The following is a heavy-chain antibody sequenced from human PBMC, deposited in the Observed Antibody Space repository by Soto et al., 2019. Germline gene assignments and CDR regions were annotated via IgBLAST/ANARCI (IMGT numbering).Heavy chain of an antibody. CDR3: AREGPGYSGYDYVDYFDY. CDR2: ISNSGSTI. V-gene: IGHV3-11*01. D-gene: IGHD5-12*01. J-gene: IGHJ4*02. CDR1: GFTFSDYY. Sequence: QVQLVESGGGLVKPGGSLRLACAASGFTFSDYYMSWIRQAPGKGLEWVSYISNSGSTIYYADSVKGRFTLSRDNAKNSLYLQMNRLRAEDTAVYYCAREGPGYSGYDYVDYFDYWGQGTLVTVSS.